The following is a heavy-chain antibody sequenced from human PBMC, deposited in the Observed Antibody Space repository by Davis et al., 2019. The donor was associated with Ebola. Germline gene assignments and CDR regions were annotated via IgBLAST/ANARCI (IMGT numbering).Heavy chain of an antibody. D-gene: IGHD7-27*01. CDR1: GYPFTAYG. J-gene: IGHJ6*02. Sequence: ASVKVSCKASGYPFTAYGISWVRQAPGQGLEWMGWISAYTGDTNYAQNLQGRVTMTTDTSTSITYMEVRSLRSDDTAVYYCARDAGLGLDVWGQGTTVTVSS. CDR2: ISAYTGDT. CDR3: ARDAGLGLDV. V-gene: IGHV1-18*01.